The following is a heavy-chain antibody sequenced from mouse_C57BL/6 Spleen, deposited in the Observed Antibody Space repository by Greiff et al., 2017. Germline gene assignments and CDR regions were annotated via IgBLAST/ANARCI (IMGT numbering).Heavy chain of an antibody. Sequence: QVPLQQSGAELMKPGASVKLSCKATGYTFPGYWIEWVKQRPGHGLEWIGEILPGRGSTNHNEKFKGKATFTADTSSNTAYMQLSSLTTEDSAIYYCAITTVDLYYFDYWGHGTTLTVSS. D-gene: IGHD1-1*01. CDR2: ILPGRGST. V-gene: IGHV1-9*01. CDR3: AITTVDLYYFDY. J-gene: IGHJ2*01. CDR1: GYTFPGYW.